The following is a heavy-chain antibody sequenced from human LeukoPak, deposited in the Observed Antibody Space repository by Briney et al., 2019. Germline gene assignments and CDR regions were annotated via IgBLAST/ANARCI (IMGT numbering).Heavy chain of an antibody. CDR2: ISWNSGSI. CDR3: AKGAPAVADLNDPLDAFDI. J-gene: IGHJ3*02. D-gene: IGHD6-19*01. CDR1: GFTFDDYA. Sequence: GGSPRLSCAASGFTFDDYAMHWVRQAPGKGLEWVSGISWNSGSIGYADSVKGRFTISRDNAKNSLYLQMNSLRAEDTALYYCAKGAPAVADLNDPLDAFDIWGQGTMVTVSS. V-gene: IGHV3-9*01.